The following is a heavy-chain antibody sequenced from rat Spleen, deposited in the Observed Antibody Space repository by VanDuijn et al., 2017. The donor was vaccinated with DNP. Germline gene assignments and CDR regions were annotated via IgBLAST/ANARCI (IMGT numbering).Heavy chain of an antibody. CDR2: IIYDGSHT. V-gene: IGHV5-17*01. J-gene: IGHJ4*01. Sequence: EVQLVESGGGVVQPGNSLKLSCAASGFTFSDSAMAWVRQSPKMGLEWVATIIYDGSHTFYRDTVQGRLTISRDNAKTTLYLQMDSLRSEDTATYYCARRLYGSYAIDAWGQGTSVTVSS. CDR3: ARRLYGSYAIDA. CDR1: GFTFSDSA. D-gene: IGHD1-12*02.